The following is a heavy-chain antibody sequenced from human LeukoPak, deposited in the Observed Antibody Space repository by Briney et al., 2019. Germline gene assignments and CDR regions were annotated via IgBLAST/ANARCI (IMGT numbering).Heavy chain of an antibody. D-gene: IGHD3-10*01. J-gene: IGHJ4*02. V-gene: IGHV1-18*01. CDR2: ISAYNGNT. CDR1: GYTFTSYG. Sequence: ASVKVSCKASGYTFTSYGISWVRQAPGQGLEWMGWISAYNGNTNYAQKLQGRVTMTTVTSTSTAYMELRSLRSDDTAVYYCAREPITMVRGVIPRFDYWGQGTLVTVSS. CDR3: AREPITMVRGVIPRFDY.